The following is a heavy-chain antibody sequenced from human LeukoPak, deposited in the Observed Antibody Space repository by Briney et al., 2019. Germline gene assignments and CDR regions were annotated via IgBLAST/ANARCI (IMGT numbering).Heavy chain of an antibody. V-gene: IGHV4-59*08. J-gene: IGHJ4*02. CDR2: IYHSGRA. Sequence: SETLSLTCTVSGDSISRYYWSLIRQPPGKGLEWIAYIYHSGRANYHPSLKSRVTISVDTSKNQLSLKVSSVTAADTAVYYCAGQKAVFGRYYYDFWGQGTLLAVSS. CDR1: GDSISRYY. CDR3: AGQKAVFGRYYYDF. D-gene: IGHD3-10*01.